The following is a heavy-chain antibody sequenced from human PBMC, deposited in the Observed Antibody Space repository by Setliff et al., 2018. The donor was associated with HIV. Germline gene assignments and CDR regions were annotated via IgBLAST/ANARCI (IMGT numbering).Heavy chain of an antibody. D-gene: IGHD3-22*01. CDR1: GYSFNTYW. V-gene: IGHV5-51*01. J-gene: IGHJ5*02. Sequence: PGESLKISCKTSGYSFNTYWIDWVRQMPGKGLEWMAIFYPGDSDTRYSPSFQSQVTVSADKSIGTAYLQWDSLKASDTALYFCARAPNSPYYSNFWYADHWGQGTLVTVSS. CDR2: FYPGDSDT. CDR3: ARAPNSPYYSNFWYADH.